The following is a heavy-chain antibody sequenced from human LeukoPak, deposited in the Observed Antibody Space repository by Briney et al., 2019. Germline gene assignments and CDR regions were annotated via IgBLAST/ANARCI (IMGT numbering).Heavy chain of an antibody. D-gene: IGHD3-22*01. Sequence: SETLSLTCTVSGGSIRSSYYYWSWIRQPPGKGLEWIGYIYYSGSTYYNPSLKSRVTISVDTSKNQFSLKLSSVTAADTAVYYCARASDSGFYYYFDFWGQGTLVTVSS. CDR2: IYYSGST. CDR1: GGSIRSSYYY. J-gene: IGHJ4*02. CDR3: ARASDSGFYYYFDF. V-gene: IGHV4-30-4*01.